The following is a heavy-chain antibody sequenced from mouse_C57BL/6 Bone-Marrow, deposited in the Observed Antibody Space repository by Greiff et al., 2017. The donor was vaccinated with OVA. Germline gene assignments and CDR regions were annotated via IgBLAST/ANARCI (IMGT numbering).Heavy chain of an antibody. CDR1: GYTFTCYW. CDR3: ARMYEDFDV. CDR2: IYPGSGST. D-gene: IGHD2-10*02. V-gene: IGHV1-55*01. Sequence: QVQLQESGAELVKPGASVKMSCKASGYTFTCYWITWVKQRPGQGLEWIGDIYPGSGSTNYNEKFKSKATLTVDTSSSTAYMQLSSMTSEDSAVYYCARMYEDFDVWGTGTTVTVSS. J-gene: IGHJ1*03.